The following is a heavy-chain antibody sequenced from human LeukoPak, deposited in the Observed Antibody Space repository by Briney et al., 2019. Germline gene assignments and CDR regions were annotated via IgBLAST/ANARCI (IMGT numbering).Heavy chain of an antibody. J-gene: IGHJ1*01. V-gene: IGHV3-23*01. D-gene: IGHD1-26*01. CDR3: AKDPPYRGSGTTGYFQH. CDR2: ISGSGGST. CDR1: GFTFSSCA. Sequence: GGSLRLSCAASGFTFSSCAMSWVRQAPGKGLEWVSAISGSGGSTYYEASVKGRFTISRDNSKNTLYLQMHSLRAEDTAVYYCAKDPPYRGSGTTGYFQHWGQGTLVTVSS.